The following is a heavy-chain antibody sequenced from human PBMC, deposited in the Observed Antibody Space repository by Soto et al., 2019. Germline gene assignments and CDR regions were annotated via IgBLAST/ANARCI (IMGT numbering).Heavy chain of an antibody. Sequence: PGGCLRLSCASAGFTFSSDSMNWVRQAPGKGLEWVSYISSSSSTIYYADSVKGRFTISRDNAKNSLYLQMNSLRAEDTAVYYCARDYSSYGPFDYWGQGTLVTVSS. D-gene: IGHD5-18*01. CDR3: ARDYSSYGPFDY. J-gene: IGHJ4*02. V-gene: IGHV3-48*01. CDR2: ISSSSSTI. CDR1: GFTFSSDS.